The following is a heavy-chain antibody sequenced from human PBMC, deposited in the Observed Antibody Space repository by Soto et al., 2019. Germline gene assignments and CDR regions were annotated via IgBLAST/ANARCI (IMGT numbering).Heavy chain of an antibody. D-gene: IGHD6-13*01. Sequence: EVQLVESGGGLVKPGGSLRLSCAASGFTFDSYTMNWVRQAPGKGLEWVSSIGPRSNAIYYADSVKGRFTISRDNAKNSLYLQMNSLRGEDTAVYHCANGGTAAGTIWYWGQGTLVTVSS. CDR1: GFTFDSYT. CDR3: ANGGTAAGTIWY. V-gene: IGHV3-21*01. J-gene: IGHJ4*02. CDR2: IGPRSNAI.